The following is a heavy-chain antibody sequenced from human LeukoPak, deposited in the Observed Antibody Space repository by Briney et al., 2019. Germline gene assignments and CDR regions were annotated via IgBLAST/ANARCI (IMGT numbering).Heavy chain of an antibody. CDR2: IKEDGSEE. CDR3: GRDRYFQY. Sequence: GGSLRLSCVASGFSFGSFWMSWVRQAPGKGLEWMANIKEDGSEEHYLESVKGRFTISRDNAKNIVFLQMNSLREEDSAVYYCGRDRYFQYWGQGTGVIVSS. CDR1: GFSFGSFW. J-gene: IGHJ1*01. V-gene: IGHV3-7*01. D-gene: IGHD3-9*01.